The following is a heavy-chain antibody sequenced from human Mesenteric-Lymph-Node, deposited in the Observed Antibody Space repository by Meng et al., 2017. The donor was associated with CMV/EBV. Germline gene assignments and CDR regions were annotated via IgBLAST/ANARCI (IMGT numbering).Heavy chain of an antibody. D-gene: IGHD3-9*01. V-gene: IGHV3-23*03. CDR1: GFTFSSYP. CDR2: IYSGGSST. J-gene: IGHJ4*02. Sequence: GESLKISCAASGFTFSSYPMSWVRQAPGKGLEWVSVIYSGGSSTYYAESVKGQFTISRDNSKNTLSLQMNSLSAEDTAVYYCAKKGDTGYYFDSWGQGTLVTVSS. CDR3: AKKGDTGYYFDS.